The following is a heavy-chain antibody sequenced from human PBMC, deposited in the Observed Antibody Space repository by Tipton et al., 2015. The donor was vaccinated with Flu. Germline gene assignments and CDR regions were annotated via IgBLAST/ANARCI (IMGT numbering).Heavy chain of an antibody. CDR3: ARLGLPDY. D-gene: IGHD3-16*01. V-gene: IGHV3-7*01. Sequence: SLRLSCAASGFAFSTYWMSWVRQAPGKGLEWVANIKQDGNKKYYLDSVKGRFTISRDNAKNSLYLQMNSLRADDTAVYYCARLGLPDYWGQGTLVTVSS. CDR2: IKQDGNKK. CDR1: GFAFSTYW. J-gene: IGHJ4*02.